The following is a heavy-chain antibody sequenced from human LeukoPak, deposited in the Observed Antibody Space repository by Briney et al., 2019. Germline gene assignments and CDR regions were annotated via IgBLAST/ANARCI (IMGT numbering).Heavy chain of an antibody. V-gene: IGHV1-2*02. D-gene: IGHD5-24*01. CDR1: GYTFTGYY. CDR3: ARDPDNAGAFDI. CDR2: INPNSGGT. J-gene: IGHJ3*02. Sequence: ASLKVSCKASGYTFTGYYMHWVRQAPGQGLEWMGWINPNSGGTNYAQKFQGRVTMTRDTSISTAYMELSRLRSDDTAVYYCARDPDNAGAFDIWGQGTMVTVSS.